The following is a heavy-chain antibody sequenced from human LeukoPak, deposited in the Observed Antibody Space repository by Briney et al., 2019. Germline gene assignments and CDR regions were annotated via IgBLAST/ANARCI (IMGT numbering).Heavy chain of an antibody. V-gene: IGHV3-23*01. Sequence: ETLSLTCTVSGGSISSYYWSWIRQPPGKGLEWLSGISPRGGGTYYADSVKGRFTISRDDSKNTLSLQMNSLRVEDTAVYYCAKDVTLIVVEGFDYWGQGTLVTVSS. CDR1: GGSISSYY. CDR2: ISPRGGGT. J-gene: IGHJ4*02. D-gene: IGHD3-22*01. CDR3: AKDVTLIVVEGFDY.